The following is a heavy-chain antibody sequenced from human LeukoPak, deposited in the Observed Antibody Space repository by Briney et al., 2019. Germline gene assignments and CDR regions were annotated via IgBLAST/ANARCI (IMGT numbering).Heavy chain of an antibody. D-gene: IGHD2-15*01. CDR1: GYTFTSYY. CDR2: INPSGGST. Sequence: ASVKVSCKASGYTFTSYYMHWVRQAPGQGLEWMGIINPSGGSTSYAQKFQGRVTITADKSTSTAYMELSSLRSEDTAVYYCARAPIVVVVAATPSTGMGWFDPWGQGTLVTVSS. V-gene: IGHV1-46*01. CDR3: ARAPIVVVVAATPSTGMGWFDP. J-gene: IGHJ5*02.